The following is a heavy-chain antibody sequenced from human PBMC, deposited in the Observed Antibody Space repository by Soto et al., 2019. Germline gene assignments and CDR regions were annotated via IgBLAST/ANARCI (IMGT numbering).Heavy chain of an antibody. J-gene: IGHJ4*02. CDR1: GFSFSNHA. D-gene: IGHD3-22*01. V-gene: IGHV3-23*01. CDR3: ARLPSPNYFDSSGFDY. CDR2: ISSSGDRT. Sequence: EVQLLESGGGLVPPGGSLRLSCVASGFSFSNHAMHWVRQAPVKGLEWVSAISSSGDRTYYADSVKGRFTISRANSKNTLYLQMNSLRAEDTAVYYCARLPSPNYFDSSGFDYWGQGTLVSVSS.